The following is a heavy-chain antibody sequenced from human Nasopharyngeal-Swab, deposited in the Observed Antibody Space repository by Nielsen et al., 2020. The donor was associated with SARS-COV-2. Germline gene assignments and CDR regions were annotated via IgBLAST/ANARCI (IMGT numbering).Heavy chain of an antibody. D-gene: IGHD3-16*01. CDR2: TSPDGGT. CDR3: ASSSSEKRGHDS. CDR1: GRSISGSDW. Sequence: SETLSLTCTVSGRSISGSDWWSWVRQPPGKGLEWIGETSPDGGTNYNPSLKSGVVVSVDRSKNQFSLRLNSVTAADTALYYCASSSSEKRGHDSWGQGTLVTVSS. V-gene: IGHV4-4*02. J-gene: IGHJ4*02.